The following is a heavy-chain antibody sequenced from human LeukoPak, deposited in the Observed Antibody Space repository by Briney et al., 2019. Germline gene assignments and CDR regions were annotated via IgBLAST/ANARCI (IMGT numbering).Heavy chain of an antibody. J-gene: IGHJ4*02. V-gene: IGHV4-61*02. CDR3: ARQRWRYYYGSGSYYSL. CDR2: IYTSGST. Sequence: PSETLSLTCTVSGGSISSGSYYWSWIRQPAGKGLEWIERIYTSGSTNYNPSLKSRVTISVDTSKNQFSLKLSSVTAADTAVYYCARQRWRYYYGSGSYYSLWGQGTLVTVSS. D-gene: IGHD3-10*01. CDR1: GGSISSGSYY.